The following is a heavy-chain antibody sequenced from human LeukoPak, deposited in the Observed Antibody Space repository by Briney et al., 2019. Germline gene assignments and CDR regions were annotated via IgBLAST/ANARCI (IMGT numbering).Heavy chain of an antibody. Sequence: PSGTLSLTCTVSGGSISSGSYYWSWIRQPAGKGLEWIGRIYTSGSTNYNPSLKSRVTISVDTSKNQFSLKLSSVTAADTAVYYCAREVVRGVTSYYYYYMDVWGKGTTVTISS. CDR3: AREVVRGVTSYYYYYMDV. D-gene: IGHD3-10*01. CDR2: IYTSGST. J-gene: IGHJ6*03. CDR1: GGSISSGSYY. V-gene: IGHV4-61*02.